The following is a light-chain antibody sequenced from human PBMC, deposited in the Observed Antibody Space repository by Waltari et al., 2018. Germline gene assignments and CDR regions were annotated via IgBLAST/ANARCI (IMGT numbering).Light chain of an antibody. V-gene: IGLV1-44*01. J-gene: IGLJ2*01. CDR2: RND. CDR1: YSNVGANV. Sequence: QSVLTQPPSASGTPGQRVTISCSGSYSNVGANVVNWYQHLPGTAPKLLIFRNDRRPSGVPYRFAAATSGTSASLSISGLRPEDEADYYCASWDDSLNGRWVFGGGTKLTVL. CDR3: ASWDDSLNGRWV.